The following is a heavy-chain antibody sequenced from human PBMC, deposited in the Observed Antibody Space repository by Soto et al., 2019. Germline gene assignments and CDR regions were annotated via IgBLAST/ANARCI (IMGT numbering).Heavy chain of an antibody. Sequence: SETLYLTCTVSGGSISSYYWSWIRQPPGKGLEWIGYIYYSGSTNYNPSLKSRVTISVDTSKNQFSLKLSSVTAADTAVYYCARWDYHYYFDYWGQGTLVTVSS. CDR3: ARWDYHYYFDY. CDR1: GGSISSYY. D-gene: IGHD3-16*01. CDR2: IYYSGST. V-gene: IGHV4-59*08. J-gene: IGHJ4*02.